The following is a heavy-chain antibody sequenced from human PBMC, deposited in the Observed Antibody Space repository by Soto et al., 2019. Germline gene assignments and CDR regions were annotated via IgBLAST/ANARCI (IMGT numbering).Heavy chain of an antibody. V-gene: IGHV4-31*03. Sequence: SETPSLTCTVSVVSISSVGFYWSWIRQHPGKGLEWIGYIYYSGTTYYNPSLKSRVTISVDTSKNQFSLKLSSVTAADTAVYYCARAGDYRDYSFELWGQGTRVTVSS. J-gene: IGHJ4*02. CDR1: VVSISSVGFY. D-gene: IGHD4-17*01. CDR3: ARAGDYRDYSFEL. CDR2: IYYSGTT.